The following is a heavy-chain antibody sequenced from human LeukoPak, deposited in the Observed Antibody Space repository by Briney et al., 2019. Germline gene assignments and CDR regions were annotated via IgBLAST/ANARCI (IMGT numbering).Heavy chain of an antibody. CDR1: GFSFSSYS. D-gene: IGHD3-22*01. V-gene: IGHV3-48*01. Sequence: GGSLRLSCAASGFSFSSYSMNWVRQAPGKGLEWVSYISSTSKTIFYAASVKGRFIISRDNAKNSLYLQMNSLRAEDTAVYYCARDGHSSDFDYWGQGTLVAVSS. J-gene: IGHJ4*02. CDR2: ISSTSKTI. CDR3: ARDGHSSDFDY.